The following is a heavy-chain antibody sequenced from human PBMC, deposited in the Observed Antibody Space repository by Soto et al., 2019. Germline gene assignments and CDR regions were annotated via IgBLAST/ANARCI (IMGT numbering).Heavy chain of an antibody. CDR2: IYYTGST. D-gene: IGHD4-17*01. CDR3: ARVKPTVTPYNWFDP. J-gene: IGHJ5*02. V-gene: IGHV4-59*01. CDR1: GDSISSYY. Sequence: QVQLQESGPGLVKPSETLSLTCTVSGDSISSYYWSWIRQPPGKGLEWIGYIYYTGSTNYNPSLNSRVTISVDTSKNQFSLKLSSVTAADTAVYYCARVKPTVTPYNWFDPWGQGTLVTVSS.